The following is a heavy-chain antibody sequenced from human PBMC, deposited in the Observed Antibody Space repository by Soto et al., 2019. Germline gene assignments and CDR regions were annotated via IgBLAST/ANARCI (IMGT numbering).Heavy chain of an antibody. V-gene: IGHV4-38-2*01. CDR1: GYSISSDYY. J-gene: IGHJ4*02. CDR2: KYHSGST. Sequence: ASESLSLTCAVSGYSISSDYYWGWFRQPPGKGLEWIASKYHSGSTYYNPSLKSRVTISVDTSKNQLSLKLSSVTAADTAVYYCARGVLGATTYFDYWGQGTLVTVS. D-gene: IGHD1-26*01. CDR3: ARGVLGATTYFDY.